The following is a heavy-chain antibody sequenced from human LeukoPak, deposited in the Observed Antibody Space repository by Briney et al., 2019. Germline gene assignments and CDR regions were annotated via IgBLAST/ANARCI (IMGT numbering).Heavy chain of an antibody. V-gene: IGHV4-31*03. D-gene: IGHD3-16*02. J-gene: IGHJ4*02. CDR2: IYYSGST. Sequence: PSQTLSLTCTVSGCSISSGGYSWSWIRQHPGKGLEWIVHIYYSGSTYYHPSLKSGITISVDRSKDQSSLKLSSVTAADTAGYYCARGHGGHRATDYDYVWGGDRQYYFDYWGQGNLVTASS. CDR3: ARGHGGHRATDYDYVWGGDRQYYFDY. CDR1: GCSISSGGYS.